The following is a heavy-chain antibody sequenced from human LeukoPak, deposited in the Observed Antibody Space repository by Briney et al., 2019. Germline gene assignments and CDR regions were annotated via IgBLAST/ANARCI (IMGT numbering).Heavy chain of an antibody. V-gene: IGHV4-34*01. CDR2: INHSGST. D-gene: IGHD3-3*01. CDR1: GGSFSGYY. Sequence: SETLSLTCAVYGGSFSGYYWSWIRQPPGKGLEWIGEINHSGSTNYNPSFKSRVTISVDTSKNQFSLKLSSVTAADTAVYYCAITSYYDLWSGYNWFDPWGQGTLVTVSS. CDR3: AITSYYDLWSGYNWFDP. J-gene: IGHJ5*02.